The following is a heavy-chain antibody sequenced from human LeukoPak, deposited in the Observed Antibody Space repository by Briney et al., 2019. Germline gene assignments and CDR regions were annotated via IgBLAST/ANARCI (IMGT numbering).Heavy chain of an antibody. D-gene: IGHD2-21*02. Sequence: PSETLSLTCAVSGGSISSSNWWSWVRQPPGKGLEWIGEIYHSGSTNYNPSLKSRVTISVDKSKNQFSLKLSSVTAADTAVYYCARDVGKVTASIDYWGQGTLVTVSS. J-gene: IGHJ4*02. V-gene: IGHV4-4*02. CDR1: GGSISSSNW. CDR2: IYHSGST. CDR3: ARDVGKVTASIDY.